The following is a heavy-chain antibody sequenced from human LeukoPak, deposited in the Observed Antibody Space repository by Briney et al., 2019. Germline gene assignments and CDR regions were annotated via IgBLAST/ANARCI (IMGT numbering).Heavy chain of an antibody. D-gene: IGHD2-21*02. CDR3: ARGGFYCGGDCYVDH. J-gene: IGHJ4*02. CDR2: INHSGST. Sequence: SETLSLTCAVYGGSFSPYYWSWIRQPPGKGLEWIGEINHSGSTNYNPSLKSRVTISVDTSKNQFSLRLSSVTAADTAVYYCARGGFYCGGDCYVDHWGQGTLVTVSS. V-gene: IGHV4-34*01. CDR1: GGSFSPYY.